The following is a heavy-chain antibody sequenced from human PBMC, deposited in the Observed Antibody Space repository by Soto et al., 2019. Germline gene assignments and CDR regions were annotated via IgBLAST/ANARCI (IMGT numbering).Heavy chain of an antibody. CDR1: GYTFTSYA. D-gene: IGHD5-12*01. Sequence: QVQLVQSGAEVKKPGASVKVSCKASGYTFTSYAMHWVRQAPGQRLEWMGWINAGNGNTKYSQKFQGRVTITRDTXXSTAYMELSSLRSEDTAVYYCARFGGYSGYDSLDYWGQGTLVTVSS. CDR3: ARFGGYSGYDSLDY. J-gene: IGHJ4*02. V-gene: IGHV1-3*01. CDR2: INAGNGNT.